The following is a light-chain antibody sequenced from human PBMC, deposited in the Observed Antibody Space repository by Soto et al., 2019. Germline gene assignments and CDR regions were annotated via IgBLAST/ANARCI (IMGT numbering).Light chain of an antibody. V-gene: IGKV1-12*01. CDR2: SAS. J-gene: IGKJ4*01. Sequence: DIQMTQSPSSVSASVGDRVTITCRASQGINSWLAWYQQKSGKAPKLLIYSASSLVSGVPSRFSGSGSGTDFTLTISSLQPEDFATYYCQQANTFALTFGGRTEVEIK. CDR3: QQANTFALT. CDR1: QGINSW.